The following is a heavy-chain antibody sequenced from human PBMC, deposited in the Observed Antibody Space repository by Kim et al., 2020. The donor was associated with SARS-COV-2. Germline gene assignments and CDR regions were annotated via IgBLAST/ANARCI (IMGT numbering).Heavy chain of an antibody. Sequence: SPSFQGPVTISADKSISTAYLQWSSLKASDTAMYYCARLGYGSGLSHLDYWGQGTLVTVSS. D-gene: IGHD3-10*01. J-gene: IGHJ4*02. V-gene: IGHV5-51*01. CDR3: ARLGYGSGLSHLDY.